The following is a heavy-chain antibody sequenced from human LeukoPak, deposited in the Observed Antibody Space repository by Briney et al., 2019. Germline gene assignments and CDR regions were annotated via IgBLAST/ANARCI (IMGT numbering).Heavy chain of an antibody. J-gene: IGHJ4*02. CDR3: ARESGSGSPLDY. D-gene: IGHD3-10*01. CDR2: IYTSGST. CDR1: GGSISSYY. Sequence: PSETLSLTCTVPGGSISSYYWSWIRQPAGKGLEWVGRIYTSGSTNYNPSLKSRVTMSVDTSKNQFSLKLGSVTAADTAVYYCARESGSGSPLDYWGQGTLVTVSS. V-gene: IGHV4-4*07.